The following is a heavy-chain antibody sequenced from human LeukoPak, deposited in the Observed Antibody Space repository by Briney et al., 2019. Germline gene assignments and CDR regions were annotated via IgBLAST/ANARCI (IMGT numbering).Heavy chain of an antibody. CDR1: GYTFTDYY. J-gene: IGHJ4*02. CDR3: ARAKWRQHAEGLDY. CDR2: IDPDTGGT. V-gene: IGHV1-2*02. Sequence: VASVKVSCKASGYTFTDYYINWVRQAPGRGLEWLGWIDPDTGGTNFAQKFQGRVTLTWDTSINTPYMELRSLKSDDTAIYYCARAKWRQHAEGLDYWGQGTPVTVSS. D-gene: IGHD6-13*01.